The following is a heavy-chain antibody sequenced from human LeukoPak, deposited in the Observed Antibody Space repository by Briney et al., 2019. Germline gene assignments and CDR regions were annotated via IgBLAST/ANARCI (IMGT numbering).Heavy chain of an antibody. CDR2: IYYSGST. J-gene: IGHJ4*02. D-gene: IGHD3-3*01. V-gene: IGHV4-59*12. CDR3: ARDGKDDFWSGYYGY. CDR1: GGSISSYY. Sequence: PSETLSLTCTVSGGSISSYYWSWIRQPPGKGLEWIGYIYYSGSTNYNPSLKSRVTISVDTSKNQFSLKLSSVTAADTAVYYCARDGKDDFWSGYYGYWGQGTLVTVSS.